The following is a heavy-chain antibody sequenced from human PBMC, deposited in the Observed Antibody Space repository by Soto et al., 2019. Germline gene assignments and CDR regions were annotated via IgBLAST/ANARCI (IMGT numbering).Heavy chain of an antibody. J-gene: IGHJ3*02. V-gene: IGHV1-69*02. CDR1: GGTFNTYT. Sequence: QVHLVQSGAEVKTPGSSVKVSCKAAGGTFNTYTLIWVRQAPGHGLEWMGRIIPMLTVTNSAQKFQGRVTLTADKSTGTAFMELTSLRSDATAIYYCSIGSWSAETFDICGQGTMVTVSS. CDR2: IIPMLTVT. D-gene: IGHD2-2*01. CDR3: SIGSWSAETFDI.